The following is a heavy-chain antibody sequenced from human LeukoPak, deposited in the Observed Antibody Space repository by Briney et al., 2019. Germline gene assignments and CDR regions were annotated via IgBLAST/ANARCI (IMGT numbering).Heavy chain of an antibody. J-gene: IGHJ4*02. CDR1: GYTFTDCG. V-gene: IGHV1-18*01. D-gene: IGHD3-22*01. CDR3: ARDNNYYDSGGYWRDEY. Sequence: ASVKVSCKASGYTFTDCGFTWVRQAPGQGLEWMGWINVYNGNTNYAQNFQGRVTMTTDTSTNTAYMELRSLRSDDTAVYYCARDNNYYDSGGYWRDEYWGQGTLVAVSS. CDR2: INVYNGNT.